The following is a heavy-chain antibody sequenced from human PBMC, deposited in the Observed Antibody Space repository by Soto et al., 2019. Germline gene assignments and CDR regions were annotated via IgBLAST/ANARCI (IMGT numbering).Heavy chain of an antibody. J-gene: IGHJ5*02. D-gene: IGHD3-3*01. CDR1: GFTFSSYG. CDR3: ARASYYDFWRGYTWFDP. V-gene: IGHV3-33*01. CDR2: IWYDGSNK. Sequence: AGSLRLSCAASGFTFSSYGMHWVRQAPGKGLEWVTVIWYDGSNKYYADSVKGRFTITRDNSKNTLYLQMNSLRAEDTAVYYCARASYYDFWRGYTWFDPWGQGTLVTVSS.